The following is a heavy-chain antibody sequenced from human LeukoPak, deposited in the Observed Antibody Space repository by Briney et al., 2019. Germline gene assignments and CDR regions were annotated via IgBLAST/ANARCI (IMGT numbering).Heavy chain of an antibody. CDR2: IYHSGST. D-gene: IGHD5-18*01. Sequence: PSETLSLTCTVSGGSISSYYWSWIRQPPGKGLEWIGYIYHSGSTNYNPSLKSRVTISVDTSKNQFSLKLSSVTAADTAVYYCARREAPGYSFGDWGQGTLVTVSS. V-gene: IGHV4-59*08. CDR1: GGSISSYY. CDR3: ARREAPGYSFGD. J-gene: IGHJ4*02.